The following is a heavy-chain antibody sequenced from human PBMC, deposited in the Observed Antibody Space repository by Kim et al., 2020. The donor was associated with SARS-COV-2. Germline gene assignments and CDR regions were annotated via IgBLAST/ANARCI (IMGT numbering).Heavy chain of an antibody. Sequence: GGSLRLSCAASGFTFDDYAMHWVRQAPGKGLEWVSGISWNSGSIGYADSVKGRFTISRDNAKNSLYLQMNSLRAEDTALYYCAKEDYWGQGTLVTVSS. CDR3: AKEDY. CDR1: GFTFDDYA. CDR2: ISWNSGSI. V-gene: IGHV3-9*01. J-gene: IGHJ4*02.